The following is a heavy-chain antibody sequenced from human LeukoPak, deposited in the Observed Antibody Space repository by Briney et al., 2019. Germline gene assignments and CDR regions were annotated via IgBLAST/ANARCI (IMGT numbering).Heavy chain of an antibody. CDR1: GYTFTSYG. V-gene: IGHV1-18*01. D-gene: IGHD3-22*01. CDR3: ARVLYYYDSSGYYYFDY. CDR2: ISAYNGNT. Sequence: ASVTVSCKASGYTFTSYGISWVRQAPGQGLEWMGWISAYNGNTNYAQKLQGRVTMTTDTSTSTAYMELRSLRSDDTAVYYCARVLYYYDSSGYYYFDYWGQGTLVTVSS. J-gene: IGHJ4*02.